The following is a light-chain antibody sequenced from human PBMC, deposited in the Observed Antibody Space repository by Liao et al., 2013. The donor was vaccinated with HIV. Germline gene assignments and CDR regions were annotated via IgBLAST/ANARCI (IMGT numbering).Light chain of an antibody. J-gene: IGLJ1*01. Sequence: SYELTQPPSVSVAPGKTARITCGGNNIGSKSVHWYQQKPGQAPVLVIYQDSKRPSGIPERFCGSNSGNTATLTISGTQAMDEADYYCQAWDSNTGVFGTGSKVTVL. CDR2: QDS. CDR3: QAWDSNTGV. V-gene: IGLV3-21*01. CDR1: NIGSKS.